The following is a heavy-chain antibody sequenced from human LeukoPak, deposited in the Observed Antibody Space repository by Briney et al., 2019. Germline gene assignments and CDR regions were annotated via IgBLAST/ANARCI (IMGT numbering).Heavy chain of an antibody. CDR1: GFSFSDFY. J-gene: IGHJ4*02. Sequence: GGSLRLSCEASGFSFSDFYMTWLRQAPGKGLEWVSYISGSGSDINYADSVEGRFTISRDNAENSLYLQMNSLRAEDTAMYYCTRDPRLVDYWGQGTLVTVSS. CDR3: TRDPRLVDY. CDR2: ISGSGSDI. V-gene: IGHV3-11*01.